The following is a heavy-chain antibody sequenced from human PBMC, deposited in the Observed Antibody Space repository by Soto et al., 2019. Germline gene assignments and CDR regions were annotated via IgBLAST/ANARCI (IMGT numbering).Heavy chain of an antibody. J-gene: IGHJ4*02. CDR1: GYSFTSYW. Sequence: PGESLKISCKGSGYSFTSYWIGWVRQMPGKGLEWMGIIYPGDSDTRYSPSFQGQVTISADKSISTAYLQWSSLKASDTAMYYCARHYPLAEQWLAPGDYWGQGTLVTVSS. V-gene: IGHV5-51*01. D-gene: IGHD6-19*01. CDR3: ARHYPLAEQWLAPGDY. CDR2: IYPGDSDT.